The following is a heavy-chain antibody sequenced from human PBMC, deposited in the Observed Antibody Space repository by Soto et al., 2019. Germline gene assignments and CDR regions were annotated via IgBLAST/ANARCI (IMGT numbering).Heavy chain of an antibody. V-gene: IGHV3-33*01. Sequence: QVQLVESGGGVVQPGRSLRLSCAASGFTFSSYGMHWVRQAPGKGLEWVAVIWYDGSNKYYADSVKGRFTISRDNSKNTLYLQMNSLRAEDTAVYYCARERAVGENSFDPWGQGTLVTVSS. D-gene: IGHD2-2*01. CDR2: IWYDGSNK. J-gene: IGHJ5*02. CDR1: GFTFSSYG. CDR3: ARERAVGENSFDP.